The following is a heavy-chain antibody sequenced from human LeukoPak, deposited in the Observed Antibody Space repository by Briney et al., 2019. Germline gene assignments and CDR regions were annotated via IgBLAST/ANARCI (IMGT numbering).Heavy chain of an antibody. J-gene: IGHJ4*02. V-gene: IGHV1-18*01. D-gene: IGHD1-26*01. CDR1: GYTFTSYG. CDR2: TSDYNGNT. CDR3: ARDLIVGSSRAPTFDY. Sequence: ASVKVSCKASGYTFTSYGISWVRQAPGQGLEWMGWTSDYNGNTNYAQKLQGRVSMTTDTSTSTAYLELRSLRSDDTAVYYCARDLIVGSSRAPTFDYWGQGTLVIVSS.